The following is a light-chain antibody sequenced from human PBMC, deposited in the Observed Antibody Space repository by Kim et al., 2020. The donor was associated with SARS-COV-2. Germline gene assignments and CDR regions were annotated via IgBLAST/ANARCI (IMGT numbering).Light chain of an antibody. CDR2: GHT. V-gene: IGLV1-40*01. Sequence: QLVLTQPPSVSGAPGQRVTISCTGTFSNIGAGYDVHWYQQVPGAAPKLLIYGHTNRPSGVPDRFSGSKSDTSASLAITGLQPEDEADYYCQSYDSSLNSYVFGTGTKVTVL. CDR3: QSYDSSLNSYV. J-gene: IGLJ1*01. CDR1: FSNIGAGYD.